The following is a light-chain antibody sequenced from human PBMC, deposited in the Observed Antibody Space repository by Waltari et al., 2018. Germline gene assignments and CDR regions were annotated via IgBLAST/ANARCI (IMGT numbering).Light chain of an antibody. Sequence: QSVLPHPPYVSGTPGQRVPISCSGSNHNTAGNLLTWYQQPPGKPPKLLIYNDNQGPSGVPDRFSASKSGTSAALAITGLQSEDEADYYCAVWDDSLGGVFGGGTKLTVL. CDR2: NDN. CDR1: NHNTAGNL. V-gene: IGLV1-44*01. J-gene: IGLJ3*02. CDR3: AVWDDSLGGV.